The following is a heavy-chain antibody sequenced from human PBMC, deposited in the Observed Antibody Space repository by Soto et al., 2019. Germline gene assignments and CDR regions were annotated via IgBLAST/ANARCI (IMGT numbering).Heavy chain of an antibody. CDR2: ISAGGGGT. CDR1: GFTFSSYW. V-gene: IGHV3-23*01. Sequence: GGSLRLSCAASGFTFSSYWMHWVRQAPGKGLVWVSTISAGGGGTFYTDSVKGRYTISRDNSKNTLYLQMNSLRAEDTAVYYCAKVFYYYDSSGYYYFDYWGQGTLVTVSS. CDR3: AKVFYYYDSSGYYYFDY. J-gene: IGHJ4*02. D-gene: IGHD3-22*01.